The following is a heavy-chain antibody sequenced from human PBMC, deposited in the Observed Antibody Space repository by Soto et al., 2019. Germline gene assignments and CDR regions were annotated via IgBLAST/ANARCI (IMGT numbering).Heavy chain of an antibody. CDR2: IWYDGSNK. D-gene: IGHD5-12*01. CDR3: AREGYSGYDSLDY. CDR1: GFTFSSYG. J-gene: IGHJ4*02. Sequence: GGSLRLSCAASGFTFSSYGMHWVRQAPGKGLEWVAVIWYDGSNKYYADSVKGRFTISRDNSKNTLYLQMNSLRAEDTAVHYCAREGYSGYDSLDYWGQGTLVTVSS. V-gene: IGHV3-33*01.